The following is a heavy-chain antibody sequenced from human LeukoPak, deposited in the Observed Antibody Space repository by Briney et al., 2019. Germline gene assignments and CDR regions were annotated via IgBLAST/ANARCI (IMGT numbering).Heavy chain of an antibody. Sequence: SETLSLTCAVYGGSFSGYYWSWIRQPPGKGLEWIGEINHSGSTNYNPSLKSRVTISVDTSKNQFSLKLSSVTAADTAVYYCARPYYYDSSGYYANYYYYGRDVWGQGTTVTVSS. J-gene: IGHJ6*02. CDR3: ARPYYYDSSGYYANYYYYGRDV. V-gene: IGHV4-34*01. CDR2: INHSGST. CDR1: GGSFSGYY. D-gene: IGHD3-22*01.